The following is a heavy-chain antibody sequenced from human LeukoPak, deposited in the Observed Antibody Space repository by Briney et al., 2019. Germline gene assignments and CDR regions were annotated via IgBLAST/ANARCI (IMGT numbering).Heavy chain of an antibody. D-gene: IGHD2-15*01. CDR1: GGSISSSSYY. V-gene: IGHV4-39*07. J-gene: IGHJ4*02. CDR2: IYYSGST. Sequence: SETLSLTCTVSGGSISSSSYYWGWIRQPPGKGLEWIGSIYYSGSTYYNPSLKSRVTISVDTSKNQFSLKLSSVTAADTAVYYCAREMWWELRIDYWGQGTLVTVSS. CDR3: AREMWWELRIDY.